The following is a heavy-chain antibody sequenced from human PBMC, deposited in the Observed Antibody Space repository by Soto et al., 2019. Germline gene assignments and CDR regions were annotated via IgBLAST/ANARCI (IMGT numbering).Heavy chain of an antibody. J-gene: IGHJ3*02. Sequence: SETLSLTCTVSGASITTYYWSWIRQPPGKGLEWIGYIYYSGSTNYNPSLKSRVTISVDTSKNQFSLKLSSVTAADTAVYYCARGSHYDSSGYYYPDAFDIWGQGKMVTVSS. V-gene: IGHV4-59*01. CDR3: ARGSHYDSSGYYYPDAFDI. CDR1: GASITTYY. D-gene: IGHD3-22*01. CDR2: IYYSGST.